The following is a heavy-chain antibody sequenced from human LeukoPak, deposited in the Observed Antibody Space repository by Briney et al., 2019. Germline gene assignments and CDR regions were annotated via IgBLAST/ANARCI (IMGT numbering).Heavy chain of an antibody. CDR3: ARGISGGNSRGKYYFDY. J-gene: IGHJ4*02. CDR1: GFTFSSYA. CDR2: ISYDGSNK. V-gene: IGHV3-30-3*01. D-gene: IGHD4-23*01. Sequence: GRSLRLSCAASGFTFSSYAMHWVRQAPGKGLEWVAVISYDGSNKYYADSVKGRFTISRDNSKNTLYLQMNSLRAEDTAVCYCARGISGGNSRGKYYFDYWGQGTLVTVSS.